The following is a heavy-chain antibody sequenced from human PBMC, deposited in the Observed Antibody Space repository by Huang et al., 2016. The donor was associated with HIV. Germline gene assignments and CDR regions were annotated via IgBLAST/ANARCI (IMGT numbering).Heavy chain of an antibody. Sequence: QVRLVESGGGVVQPGASLRLSCAASGFTFSANGMDWVRQGPGKGLEWVSFIRYDGSNQYLIDSVKGRFTTSRDNSKNTLYLRMDSLRPEDTAMYYCVKERGSSRARSSFDVWGQGTFVTVSS. D-gene: IGHD6-13*01. CDR1: GFTFSANG. J-gene: IGHJ3*01. CDR2: IRYDGSNQ. V-gene: IGHV3-30*02. CDR3: VKERGSSRARSSFDV.